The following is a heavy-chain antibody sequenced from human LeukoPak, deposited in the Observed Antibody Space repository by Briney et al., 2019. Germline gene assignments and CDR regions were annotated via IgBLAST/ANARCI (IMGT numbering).Heavy chain of an antibody. CDR3: ARDGSGYYGSFDY. J-gene: IGHJ4*02. CDR1: GGSISSYY. Sequence: SETLSLTCTVSGGSISSYYWNWIRQPPGKGLEWIGYIHYSGGTKYNPSLKSRLTISVDTSKDQFSLKLNSVTAADTAVYYCARDGSGYYGSFDYWGQGTLV. CDR2: IHYSGGT. D-gene: IGHD3-22*01. V-gene: IGHV4-59*12.